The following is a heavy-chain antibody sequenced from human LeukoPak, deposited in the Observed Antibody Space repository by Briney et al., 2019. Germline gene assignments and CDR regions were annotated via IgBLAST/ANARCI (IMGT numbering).Heavy chain of an antibody. V-gene: IGHV3-33*05. CDR2: VSYDGNNK. D-gene: IGHD6-13*01. J-gene: IGHJ3*02. CDR1: GFTFSSYG. CDR3: ARVGWYPQNDAFDI. Sequence: GGSLRLSCAASGFTFSSYGMHWVRQAPGKGLEWVAVVSYDGNNKYYADSVKGRFTISRDNSKNTLYLQMNSLRAEDTAVYYCARVGWYPQNDAFDIWGQGTMVTVSS.